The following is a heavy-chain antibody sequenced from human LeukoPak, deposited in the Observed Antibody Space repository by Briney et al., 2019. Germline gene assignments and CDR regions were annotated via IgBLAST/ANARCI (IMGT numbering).Heavy chain of an antibody. D-gene: IGHD6-25*01. Sequence: PSETLSLTCAVYGGSFSGYYWSWIRQPPGKGLEWIGEINHSGSTNYNPSLKSRVTISVDTSKIQFSLKLSSVTAADTAVYYCARFSGSSGRYYFDYWGQGTLVTVSS. J-gene: IGHJ4*02. CDR1: GGSFSGYY. V-gene: IGHV4-34*01. CDR2: INHSGST. CDR3: ARFSGSSGRYYFDY.